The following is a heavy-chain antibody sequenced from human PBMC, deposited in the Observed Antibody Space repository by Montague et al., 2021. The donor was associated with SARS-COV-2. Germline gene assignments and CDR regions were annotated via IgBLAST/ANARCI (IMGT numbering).Heavy chain of an antibody. V-gene: IGHV2-5*02. D-gene: IGHD3-9*01. J-gene: IGHJ2*01. CDR2: IYWDDDK. CDR3: AHKTGLRYFDWLFQTNPTGGYFDL. CDR1: GFSLSTSGVG. Sequence: PALVKPTQTLTLTCTFSGFSLSTSGVGVGWIRQPPGKAPERLALIYWDDDKRYSPSLKSRLTITKDTSKNQVVLTMTNMDPVDTATYYCAHKTGLRYFDWLFQTNPTGGYFDLWGRGTLVTVSS.